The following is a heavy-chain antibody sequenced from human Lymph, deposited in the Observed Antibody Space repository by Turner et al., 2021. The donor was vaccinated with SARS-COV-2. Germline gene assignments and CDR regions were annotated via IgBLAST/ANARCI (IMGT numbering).Heavy chain of an antibody. V-gene: IGHV1-2*02. D-gene: IGHD3-10*01. Sequence: QVQLVQSGAEVKKPGASVKVSCKASGYTFTGYYIHWVRQAPGQGLEWMGWINPNSCGTNYAQRFQSRVTMTRDTSLSTAYMQLSRLRSDDTAVYYCARSRDLQSMVRGVDPFDYWGQGTLVTVSS. CDR2: INPNSCGT. J-gene: IGHJ4*02. CDR1: GYTFTGYY. CDR3: ARSRDLQSMVRGVDPFDY.